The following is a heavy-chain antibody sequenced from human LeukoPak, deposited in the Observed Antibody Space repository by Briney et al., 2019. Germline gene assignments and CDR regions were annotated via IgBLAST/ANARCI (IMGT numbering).Heavy chain of an antibody. V-gene: IGHV1-24*01. CDR2: FDPEDGET. D-gene: IGHD2-2*01. CDR3: ARGVVVPAAIDWFDP. J-gene: IGHJ5*02. Sequence: ASVKVSCKVSGYTLTELSMHWVRQAPGKGLEWMGGFDPEDGETIYAQKFQGRVTMTRDTSISTAYMELSRLRSDDTAVYYCARGVVVPAAIDWFDPWGQGTLVTVSS. CDR1: GYTLTELS.